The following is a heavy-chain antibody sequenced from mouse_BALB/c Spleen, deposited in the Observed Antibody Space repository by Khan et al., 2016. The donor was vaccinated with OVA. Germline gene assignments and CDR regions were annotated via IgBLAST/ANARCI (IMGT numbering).Heavy chain of an antibody. V-gene: IGHV5-17*02. CDR2: ISSGSNTI. Sequence: EVELVESGGGLVQPGGSWKLSCAASGFTFSSFGMFWIRQAPEKGLEWVAYISSGSNTIYYADTVKGRFTISRDNPKNTLFLQMTSLRSEDTAMYYCARILGIYAMDYWGQGTSVTVSS. CDR3: ARILGIYAMDY. J-gene: IGHJ4*01. CDR1: GFTFSSFG. D-gene: IGHD1-1*02.